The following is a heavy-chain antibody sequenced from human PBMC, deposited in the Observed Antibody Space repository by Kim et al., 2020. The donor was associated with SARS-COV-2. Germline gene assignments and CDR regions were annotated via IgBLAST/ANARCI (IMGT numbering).Heavy chain of an antibody. V-gene: IGHV3-72*01. CDR3: ASLVGRDSSFWRAY. Sequence: GGSLRLSCAASGFTGFIFSDQYMDWVRQAPGEGLEWVGRIRQKSSGHTTEYAASVKGRFTISRDNSKNSLYLQMNSLKTEDTAVYYCASLVGRDSSFWRAYWGQGTLVSVSS. J-gene: IGHJ4*02. D-gene: IGHD6-6*01. CDR2: IRQKSSGHTT. CDR1: GFTGFIFSDQY.